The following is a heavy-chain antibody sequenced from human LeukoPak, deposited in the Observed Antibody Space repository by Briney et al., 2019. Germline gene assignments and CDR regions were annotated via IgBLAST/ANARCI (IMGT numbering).Heavy chain of an antibody. D-gene: IGHD3-10*01. V-gene: IGHV3-48*01. CDR1: GFTFSSYS. Sequence: WGSLRLSCAASGFTFSSYSMNWVRQAPGKGLVWVSYINSSSSTIYYAASVKGVFTTARDNAKKSMYLQSSTLRAEDTAYCFSAKEGESYPHLDYWGQGTQVPVSS. J-gene: IGHJ4*02. CDR2: INSSSSTI. CDR3: AKEGESYPHLDY.